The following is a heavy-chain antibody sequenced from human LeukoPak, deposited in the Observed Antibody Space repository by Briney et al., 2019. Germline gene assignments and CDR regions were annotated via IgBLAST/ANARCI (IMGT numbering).Heavy chain of an antibody. D-gene: IGHD3-22*01. CDR1: GFTFSTHW. Sequence: GGSLRLSCAASGFTFSTHWMHWVRQVPGRGPVWVSRVDGGGSSTSYADSVKGRFSISRDNAKSTLYLQMNGLRAEDTAVYYCARGPGSSGGAYVGDYWGHGTLVTVSS. CDR3: ARGPGSSGGAYVGDY. V-gene: IGHV3-74*01. J-gene: IGHJ4*01. CDR2: VDGGGSST.